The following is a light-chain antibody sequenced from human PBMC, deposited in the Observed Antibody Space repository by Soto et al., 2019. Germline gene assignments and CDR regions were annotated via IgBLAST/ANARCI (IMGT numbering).Light chain of an antibody. Sequence: EIVMTPSPATLSMSPGERATLSCRASQSVSSNLAWYQQQPGQAPRLLIYGASTRVTGFPARFSGSGSGTEFTLTISSLQSEDFAVYYCQQYNNWPLTFGGGTKVKIK. J-gene: IGKJ4*01. CDR3: QQYNNWPLT. CDR1: QSVSSN. V-gene: IGKV3-15*01. CDR2: GAS.